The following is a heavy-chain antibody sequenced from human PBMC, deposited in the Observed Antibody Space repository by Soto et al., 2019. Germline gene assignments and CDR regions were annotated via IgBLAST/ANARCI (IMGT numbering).Heavy chain of an antibody. Sequence: ASVKVSCTASGYTLTSYGISWLRQAPGQGLEWMGWISAYNGNTKYEQKLQGRVTMTTDTSTSTAYMELRSLRSDDTAVYYCARDAAVGLFDYWGQGTLVTVSS. V-gene: IGHV1-18*01. D-gene: IGHD1-26*01. CDR3: ARDAAVGLFDY. CDR1: GYTLTSYG. CDR2: ISAYNGNT. J-gene: IGHJ4*02.